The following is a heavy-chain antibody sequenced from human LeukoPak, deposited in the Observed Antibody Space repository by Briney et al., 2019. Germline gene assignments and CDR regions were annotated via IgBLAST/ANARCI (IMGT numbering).Heavy chain of an antibody. CDR3: ARPYGDYVIDYYYYYGMDV. D-gene: IGHD4-17*01. J-gene: IGHJ6*02. CDR2: ISDSSSYK. Sequence: PGGSLRLSCAASGFXFSSYSINWVRQAPGKGLEWLSYISDSSSYKYYADSVKGRFTISRDNAKNSLYLQMNSLRAADTAVYYCARPYGDYVIDYYYYYGMDVWGQGTTVTVSS. V-gene: IGHV3-21*01. CDR1: GFXFSSYS.